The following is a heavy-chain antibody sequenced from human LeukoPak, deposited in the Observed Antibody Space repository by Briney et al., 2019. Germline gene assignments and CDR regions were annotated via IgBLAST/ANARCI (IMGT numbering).Heavy chain of an antibody. D-gene: IGHD3-22*01. J-gene: IGHJ3*02. V-gene: IGHV3-7*01. CDR2: IKQDGSEK. CDR3: ARDLYYYDSSGQHAFDI. CDR1: GFTFSSYW. Sequence: GGSLRLSCAASGFTFSSYWMSWVRQAPGKGLEWVANIKQDGSEKYYVDSVKGRFTISRDNAKNSLYLQMNSLRAEDTAVYYCARDLYYYDSSGQHAFDIWGQGTMVTVSS.